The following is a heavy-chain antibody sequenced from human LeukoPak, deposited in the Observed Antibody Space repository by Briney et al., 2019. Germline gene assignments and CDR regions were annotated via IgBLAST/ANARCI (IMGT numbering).Heavy chain of an antibody. V-gene: IGHV3-23*01. CDR2: ISGSGDNS. CDR3: AKDPGDSVRGYYMDV. D-gene: IGHD1-26*01. Sequence: GGSLRLSCATSGFPFSSHAMSWVRQAPGKGLEWVSAISGSGDNSYYADSLKGRFTISRDNSKNMLYLQVNSVTADDTAVYYCAKDPGDSVRGYYMDVWGKGTTVIVSS. CDR1: GFPFSSHA. J-gene: IGHJ6*03.